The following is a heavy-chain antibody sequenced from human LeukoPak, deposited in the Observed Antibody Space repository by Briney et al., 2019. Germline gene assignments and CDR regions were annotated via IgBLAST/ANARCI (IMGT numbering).Heavy chain of an antibody. D-gene: IGHD6-13*01. CDR3: ASNKWVYSSTYYYYYYYYMDV. CDR1: GFTFSSYW. V-gene: IGHV3-7*01. CDR2: IKQDGSEK. J-gene: IGHJ6*03. Sequence: PGGSLRLSCAASGFTFSSYWMSWVRQAPGKGLEWVANIKQDGSEKYYVDSVKGRFTISRDNAKNSLYLQMNSLRAEDTAVYYCASNKWVYSSTYYYYYYYYMDVWGKGTTVTVSS.